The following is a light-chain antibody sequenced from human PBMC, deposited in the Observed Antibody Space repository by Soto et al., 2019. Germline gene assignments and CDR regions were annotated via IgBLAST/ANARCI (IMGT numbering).Light chain of an antibody. V-gene: IGKV3-20*01. Sequence: EIVLTQSPGTLSLSPGKRATLSCRASQSVSSGQLAWYQQKPGQAPRLLFYGASNRATGIPDRFSGSGSGTDFTLTISRLEPEDFAVYYCQHYASSLWTFGQGTKVEIK. CDR1: QSVSSGQ. CDR3: QHYASSLWT. J-gene: IGKJ1*01. CDR2: GAS.